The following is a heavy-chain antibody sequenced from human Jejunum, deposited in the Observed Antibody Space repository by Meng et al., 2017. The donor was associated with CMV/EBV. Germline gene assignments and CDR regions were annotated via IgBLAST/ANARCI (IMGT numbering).Heavy chain of an antibody. CDR2: ISYRGDT. J-gene: IGHJ5*01. V-gene: IGHV4-30-4*08. D-gene: IGHD4/OR15-4a*01. CDR3: ARDRSGSNLPDS. CDR1: GGSISSGNYY. Sequence: VSGGSISSGNYYWSCIRQPPGKGLEWIGCISYRGDTFYNPSLESRVTFSVDSSKNQFSLKLSSVTAADTAVYYCARDRSGSNLPDSWGPGTLVTVSS.